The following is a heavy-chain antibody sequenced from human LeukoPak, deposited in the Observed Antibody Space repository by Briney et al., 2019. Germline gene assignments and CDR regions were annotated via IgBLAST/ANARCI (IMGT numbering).Heavy chain of an antibody. Sequence: GASVKVSCKAPGGTFSSYAISWVRQAPGQGLEWMGGIIPIFGTANYAQKFQGRVTITADESTSTAYMELSSLRSEDTAVYYCARSPSSSWYYYYYYMDVWGKGTTVTISS. CDR2: IIPIFGTA. CDR3: ARSPSSSWYYYYYYMDV. V-gene: IGHV1-69*13. J-gene: IGHJ6*03. CDR1: GGTFSSYA. D-gene: IGHD6-13*01.